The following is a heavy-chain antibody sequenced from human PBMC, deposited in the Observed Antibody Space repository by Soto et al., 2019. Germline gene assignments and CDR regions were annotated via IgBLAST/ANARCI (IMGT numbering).Heavy chain of an antibody. D-gene: IGHD3-22*01. CDR1: GFIFSNYG. CDR3: AGALLLGGSSGWGFNY. V-gene: IGHV3-48*02. Sequence: EVQLVESGGGLVQPGGSLRLSCAASGFIFSNYGMHWARQAPGTGLEWISYVGASATSRYYADSVKGRFTISRDNAKNSLYLQMTSLRDDDTAVYYCAGALLLGGSSGWGFNYWGQGSLVTVSS. CDR2: VGASATSR. J-gene: IGHJ4*02.